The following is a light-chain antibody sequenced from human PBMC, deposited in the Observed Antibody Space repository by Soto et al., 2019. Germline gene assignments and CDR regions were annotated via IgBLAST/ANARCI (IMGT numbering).Light chain of an antibody. CDR2: KAS. Sequence: DIQMTQSPSTLSASVGDRVTITCRASQSISSWFAWYQQKPGKVPNLLIYKASSLESGVPSRFSGSVSGTEFTLTISSLQPDDFATYYCQQYNGYSWTFGQGTKVEIK. V-gene: IGKV1-5*03. J-gene: IGKJ1*01. CDR1: QSISSW. CDR3: QQYNGYSWT.